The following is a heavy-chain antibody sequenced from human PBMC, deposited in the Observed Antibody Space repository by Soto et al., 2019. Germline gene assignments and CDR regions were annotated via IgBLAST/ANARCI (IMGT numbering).Heavy chain of an antibody. D-gene: IGHD3-10*01. J-gene: IGHJ5*02. CDR1: GFSLSSSGVG. V-gene: IGHV2-5*02. Sequence: QITLKESGPALLRPTQTLTLTCTLSGFSLSSSGVGVGWIRQPPGKALEWLALIYWDDDQRYSPSLQSRLTITKDTSKNQVILTMTNVDPVDTATYFCAQRSNYYGSGSPSGWFDPWGQGTLVTVSS. CDR3: AQRSNYYGSGSPSGWFDP. CDR2: IYWDDDQ.